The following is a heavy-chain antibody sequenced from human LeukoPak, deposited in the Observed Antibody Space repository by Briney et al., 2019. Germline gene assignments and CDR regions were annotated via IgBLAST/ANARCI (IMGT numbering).Heavy chain of an antibody. CDR1: GFTLSNAW. J-gene: IGHJ4*02. CDR2: IKSNSDGGTT. D-gene: IGHD2-21*02. CDR3: TTSLAGAVTAVYPFDN. Sequence: GGSLRLSCATSGFTLSNAWMSWVRQAPGKGLEWIGRIKSNSDGGTTDYAAPVKGRFTISRDDSTNTLHLQINSLKTEDTAVYYCTTSLAGAVTAVYPFDNWGQGTLVTVSS. V-gene: IGHV3-15*01.